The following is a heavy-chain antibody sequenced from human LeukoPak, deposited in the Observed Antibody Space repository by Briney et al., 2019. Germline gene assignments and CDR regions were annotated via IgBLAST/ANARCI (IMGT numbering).Heavy chain of an antibody. CDR1: GFTFSNYW. CDR3: ARLFRDVTTFDY. Sequence: GGSLRLSCAASGFTFSNYWMHWARQAPGKGLVWVSRINTDGSSTSYVDSVKGRFTISRDNAKNTLYLQMNSLRAEDTAVYYCARLFRDVTTFDYWGQGTLVTVSS. J-gene: IGHJ4*02. V-gene: IGHV3-74*01. CDR2: INTDGSST. D-gene: IGHD1-1*01.